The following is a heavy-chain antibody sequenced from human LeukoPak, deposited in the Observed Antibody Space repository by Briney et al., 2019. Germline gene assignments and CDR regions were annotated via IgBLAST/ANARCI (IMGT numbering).Heavy chain of an antibody. CDR3: ARIAAAGTRIDY. CDR2: INPNSGGT. J-gene: IGHJ4*02. V-gene: IGHV1-2*02. CDR1: GYTFTGYY. D-gene: IGHD6-13*01. Sequence: ASVKVSCKASGYTFTGYYMHWVRQAPGQGLEWMGWINPNSGGTNYAQKFQGRVTMTRDTSISTAYMELSRLRSDDTAVYYCARIAAAGTRIDYWGQGTLVTVSS.